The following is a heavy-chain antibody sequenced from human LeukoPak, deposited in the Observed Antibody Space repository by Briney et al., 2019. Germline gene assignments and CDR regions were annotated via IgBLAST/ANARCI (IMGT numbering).Heavy chain of an antibody. D-gene: IGHD5-12*01. Sequence: GASVKVSCKASGYTFTSYYLHWVRQAPGQGLEWMGIINPSGGSTSYAQKFQGRVTMTRDTSTSTVYMELSSLRSEDTAVYYCARVLMPQVAFDYWGQGTLVTVSS. V-gene: IGHV1-46*01. J-gene: IGHJ4*02. CDR2: INPSGGST. CDR3: ARVLMPQVAFDY. CDR1: GYTFTSYY.